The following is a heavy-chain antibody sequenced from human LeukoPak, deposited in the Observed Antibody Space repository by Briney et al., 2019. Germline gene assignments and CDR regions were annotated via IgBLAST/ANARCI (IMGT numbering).Heavy chain of an antibody. Sequence: GGSLTLSCAASGFTVSSYYMSWVRQAPGKGLEWVADIYSGGSTYYADSVKGRFTISRDNSKNTLYLQMNSLRAEDTAVYYCARDGGPMGFDYWGQGTLVTVSS. CDR1: GFTVSSYY. J-gene: IGHJ4*02. CDR3: ARDGGPMGFDY. CDR2: IYSGGST. V-gene: IGHV3-53*01. D-gene: IGHD3-16*01.